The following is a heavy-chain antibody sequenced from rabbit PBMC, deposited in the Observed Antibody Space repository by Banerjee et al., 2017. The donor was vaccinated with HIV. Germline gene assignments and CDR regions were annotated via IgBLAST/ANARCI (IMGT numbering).Heavy chain of an antibody. Sequence: QLKETGGGLVQPGGSLTLSCKASGFDFSSYYMSWVRQAPGKGLEWIGIIYAGKGSTDYASWVNGRFTISSDNAQNTVDLQMNSLTAADTATYFCARVSYDDYGDPTRLDLWGPGTLVTVS. CDR3: ARVSYDDYGDPTRLDL. CDR1: GFDFSSYY. CDR2: IYAGKGST. D-gene: IGHD2-1*01. V-gene: IGHV1S7*01. J-gene: IGHJ6*01.